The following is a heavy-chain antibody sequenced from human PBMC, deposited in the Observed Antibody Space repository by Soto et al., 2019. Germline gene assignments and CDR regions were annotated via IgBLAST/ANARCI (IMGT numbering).Heavy chain of an antibody. CDR2: INPSGGST. V-gene: IGHV1-46*01. Sequence: QVQLVQSGAEVKKPGASVKVSCKASGYTFTSYYMHWVRQAPGQGLGWMGIINPSGGSTFYAQKFQGRGTMTRDTSTSTVYMELRSLRSEATAVYYCARGMTTVTSAAFDLWGHGTMVTVSS. CDR1: GYTFTSYY. D-gene: IGHD4-4*01. CDR3: ARGMTTVTSAAFDL. J-gene: IGHJ3*01.